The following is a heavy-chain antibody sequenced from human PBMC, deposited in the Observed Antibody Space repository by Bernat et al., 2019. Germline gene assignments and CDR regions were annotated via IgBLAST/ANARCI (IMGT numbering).Heavy chain of an antibody. CDR1: GYSFSGYY. V-gene: IGHV1-2*04. CDR3: ARAGYSGYNTLFDY. J-gene: IGHJ4*02. CDR2: INPNTGGT. Sequence: QAQLVQSGAEVKQPGASVKVSCKASGYSFSGYYMNWVRQAPGQGLEWVGSINPNTGGTKFAQKFQDWVTLTTDTSIDTAYMELNRLRSNDTAVYYCARAGYSGYNTLFDYWGQGTLVTVSS. D-gene: IGHD5-12*01.